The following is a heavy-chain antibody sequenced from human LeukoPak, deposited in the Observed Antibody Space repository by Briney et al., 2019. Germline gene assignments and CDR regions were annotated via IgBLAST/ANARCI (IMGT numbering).Heavy chain of an antibody. J-gene: IGHJ4*02. CDR3: ARGRSGWFPVDY. V-gene: IGHV3-30*02. CDR1: GFSFSSYG. D-gene: IGHD6-19*01. Sequence: GGSLRLSCAASGFSFSSYGMHWVRQAPGKGLEWVAIVSYDENNKFYTDSVKGRFTISRDNSKNTLYLQMNSLRAEDTAVYYCARGRSGWFPVDYWGQGTLVTVSS. CDR2: VSYDENNK.